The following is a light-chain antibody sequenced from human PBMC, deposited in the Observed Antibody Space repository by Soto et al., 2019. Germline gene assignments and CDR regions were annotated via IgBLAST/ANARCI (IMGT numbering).Light chain of an antibody. V-gene: IGLV3-21*04. CDR3: QVWDSSSDHPV. CDR1: NIGSKS. CDR2: YDS. J-gene: IGLJ3*02. Sequence: SYELTQPPSVSVAPGKTARITCGGNNIGSKSVHWYQQKPGQAPVLVIYYDSDRPSGIPERFSGSNSGNTATLTISRVEAGDDAVYYCQVWDSSSDHPVFGGGTKLTVL.